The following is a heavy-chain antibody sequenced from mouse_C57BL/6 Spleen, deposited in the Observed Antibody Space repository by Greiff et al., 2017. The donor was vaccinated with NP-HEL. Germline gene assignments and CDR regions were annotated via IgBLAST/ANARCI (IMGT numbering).Heavy chain of an antibody. CDR1: GYTFTDYY. V-gene: IGHV1-26*01. Sequence: EVQLQQSGPELVKPGASVKISCKASGYTFTDYYMNWVKQSHGKSLEWIGDINPNNGGTSYNQKFKGKATLTVDKSSSTAYMELRSLTSEDSAVYYCAPYDYDPAWFAYWGQGTLVTVSA. D-gene: IGHD2-4*01. CDR2: INPNNGGT. CDR3: APYDYDPAWFAY. J-gene: IGHJ3*01.